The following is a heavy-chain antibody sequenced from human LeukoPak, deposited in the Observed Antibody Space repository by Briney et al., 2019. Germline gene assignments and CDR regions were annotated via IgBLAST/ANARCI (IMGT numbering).Heavy chain of an antibody. CDR1: GFTFSSYA. J-gene: IGHJ3*01. CDR3: AIHGGGTIRIEAFDV. D-gene: IGHD3-3*01. Sequence: GGSLRLSCLASGFTFSSYAMDWVRQAPGQGLQWVSAVGTSADTYYADSVRGRFTISRDNSKNTLYLQMDSLRAEDTAIYYCAIHGGGTIRIEAFDVWGQGTMVTISS. V-gene: IGHV3-23*01. CDR2: VGTSADT.